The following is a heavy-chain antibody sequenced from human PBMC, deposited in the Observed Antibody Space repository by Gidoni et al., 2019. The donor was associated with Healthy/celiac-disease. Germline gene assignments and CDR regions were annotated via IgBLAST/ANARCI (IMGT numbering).Heavy chain of an antibody. Sequence: QVQLVESGGGVVQPGRSLRLSCAASGLTFSSYGMHWVRQAPGKGLEWVAVISYDGSNKYYADSVKGRFTISRDNSKNTLYLQMNSLRAEDTAVYYCAKDRAGGSFDPWGQGTLVTVSS. V-gene: IGHV3-30*18. CDR2: ISYDGSNK. J-gene: IGHJ5*02. CDR1: GLTFSSYG. CDR3: AKDRAGGSFDP. D-gene: IGHD2-15*01.